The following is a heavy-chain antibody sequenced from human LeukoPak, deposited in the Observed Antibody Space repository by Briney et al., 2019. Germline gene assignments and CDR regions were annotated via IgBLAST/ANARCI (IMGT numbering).Heavy chain of an antibody. CDR3: ARGGYGDYYYYYMDV. D-gene: IGHD4-17*01. CDR1: GLTFDDYG. J-gene: IGHJ6*03. CDR2: INWNGGST. Sequence: GGSLRLSCAASGLTFDDYGMSWVRQAPGKGLEWVSGINWNGGSTGYADSVKGRFTISRDNAKNSLYLQMNSLRAEHTALYYCARGGYGDYYYYYMDVWGKGTSVTVSS. V-gene: IGHV3-20*04.